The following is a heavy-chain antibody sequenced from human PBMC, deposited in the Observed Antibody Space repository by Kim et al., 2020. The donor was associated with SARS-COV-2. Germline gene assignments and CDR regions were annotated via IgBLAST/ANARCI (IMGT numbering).Heavy chain of an antibody. D-gene: IGHD1-7*01. CDR1: GFTFGDYG. J-gene: IGHJ3*02. Sequence: GGSLRLSCATSGFTFGDYGMHWVRQAPGKGLEWVSGITRNSGHIGYADSVKGRFTISRDNAKNSLYLQMNSLRVEDTALYYCARGTMTEIWGQGTMVTVS. V-gene: IGHV3-9*01. CDR2: ITRNSGHI. CDR3: ARGTMTEI.